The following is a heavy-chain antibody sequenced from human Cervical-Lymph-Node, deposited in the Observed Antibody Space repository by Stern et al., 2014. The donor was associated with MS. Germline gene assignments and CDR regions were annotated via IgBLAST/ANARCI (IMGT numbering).Heavy chain of an antibody. D-gene: IGHD5-24*01. Sequence: VQLVESGAEVKKPGSSVKVSCKASGGTFSSYAISWVRQAPGQGLEWMGRIIPILGIANYAQKFQGRVTITADKSTSTAYMELSSLRSEDTAVYYCASPRGEMATRLTSDAFDIWGQGTMVTVSS. CDR2: IIPILGIA. J-gene: IGHJ3*02. CDR3: ASPRGEMATRLTSDAFDI. CDR1: GGTFSSYA. V-gene: IGHV1-69*09.